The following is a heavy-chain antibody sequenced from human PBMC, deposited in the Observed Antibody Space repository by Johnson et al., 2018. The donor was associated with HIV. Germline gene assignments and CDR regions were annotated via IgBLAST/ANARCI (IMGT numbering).Heavy chain of an antibody. D-gene: IGHD6-19*01. CDR1: GFPFRDSA. CDR3: ARGIAVSNWVDI. Sequence: QVQLVESGGGVVQPGTSLTLSCAASGFPFRDSAMHWVRQAPGRGMEWLAVIIFDGVYKHHAESVKGRFTISRDNSKNTLYLQMNSLRAEYTAVYYCARGIAVSNWVDIWGQGTMVTVSS. J-gene: IGHJ3*02. CDR2: IIFDGVYK. V-gene: IGHV3-30-3*01.